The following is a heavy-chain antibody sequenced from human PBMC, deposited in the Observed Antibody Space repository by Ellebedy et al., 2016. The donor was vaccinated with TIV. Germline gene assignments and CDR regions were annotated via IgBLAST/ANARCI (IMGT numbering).Heavy chain of an antibody. CDR2: IYSGGVR. CDR1: GFTVNNNY. CDR3: AKGLDTADN. J-gene: IGHJ4*02. D-gene: IGHD5-18*01. Sequence: PGGSLRLSCAASGFTVNNNYMRWFRQAPGKGLEWVSLIYSGGVRYYADSVKGRFTISRDNSKNTLYLQVNSLRVEDTATYYCAKGLDTADNWGQGTLVTVSS. V-gene: IGHV3-53*01.